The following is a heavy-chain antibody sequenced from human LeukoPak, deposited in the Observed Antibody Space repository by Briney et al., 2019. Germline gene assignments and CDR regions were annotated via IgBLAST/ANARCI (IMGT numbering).Heavy chain of an antibody. Sequence: GASVKVSCTASGYTFTSYYMHWVRQAPGQGLGWMGIINPSGGSTSYAQKFQGRVTMTRDTSISTAYMELSRLRSDDTAVYYCARDRYGMDVWGQGTTVTVSS. CDR3: ARDRYGMDV. J-gene: IGHJ6*02. V-gene: IGHV1-46*01. CDR2: INPSGGST. CDR1: GYTFTSYY.